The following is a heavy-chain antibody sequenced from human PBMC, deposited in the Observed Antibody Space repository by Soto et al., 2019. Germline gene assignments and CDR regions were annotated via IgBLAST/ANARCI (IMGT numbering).Heavy chain of an antibody. CDR1: GFTFSSYA. J-gene: IGHJ4*02. CDR2: ISGSGGNT. D-gene: IGHD1-26*01. Sequence: GGSLRLSCVASGFTFSSYALNWVRQAPGRGLEWVSAISGSGGNTYYADSVKGRFTISRDNSKNTLYLQMNSLRAEDTAVYYCAKGSRGGSYGYFDYWGQGTLVTVSS. CDR3: AKGSRGGSYGYFDY. V-gene: IGHV3-23*01.